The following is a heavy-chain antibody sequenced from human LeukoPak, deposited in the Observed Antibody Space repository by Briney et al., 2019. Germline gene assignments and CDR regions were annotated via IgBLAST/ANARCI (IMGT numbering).Heavy chain of an antibody. V-gene: IGHV1-2*02. Sequence: ASVKVSCKASGYTFSDHYIHWVRQAPGQGLEWMGWINPKNGDTDYSQELQGRVTMTRDTSISTAYMELSRLRSDDTAVYYCAKDWRGYYYYMDVWGKGTTVTVSS. CDR3: AKDWRGYYYYMDV. J-gene: IGHJ6*03. D-gene: IGHD3-10*01. CDR1: GYTFSDHY. CDR2: INPKNGDT.